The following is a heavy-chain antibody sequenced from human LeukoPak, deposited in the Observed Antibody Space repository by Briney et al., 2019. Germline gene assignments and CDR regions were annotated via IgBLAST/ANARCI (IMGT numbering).Heavy chain of an antibody. CDR3: AEDSSMVTTRAPYYYYYLDV. D-gene: IGHD4-17*01. V-gene: IGHV1-69*01. J-gene: IGHJ6*02. CDR2: IIPLLGTP. Sequence: GASVKVSCKASGGTFTNYAISWVRQAPGQGLEWMGGIIPLLGTPNYAQKFQGRVTITADDSTSTASMELTSLRSEDTAVYYCAEDSSMVTTRAPYYYYYLDVWGQGTTVTVSS. CDR1: GGTFTNYA.